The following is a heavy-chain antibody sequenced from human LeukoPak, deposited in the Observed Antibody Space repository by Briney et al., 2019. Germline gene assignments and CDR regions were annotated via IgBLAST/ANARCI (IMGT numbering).Heavy chain of an antibody. J-gene: IGHJ4*02. CDR3: ARAGTNLGDYDY. V-gene: IGHV4-34*01. CDR2: INHSGST. Sequence: SETLSLTCAVYGGSFSGYYWSWIRQPPGKGLEWIGEINHSGSTNYNPSLKSRVTISVDTSKNQFSLKLSSVTAADTAVYYCARAGTNLGDYDYWGQGTLVTVSS. CDR1: GGSFSGYY. D-gene: IGHD4-17*01.